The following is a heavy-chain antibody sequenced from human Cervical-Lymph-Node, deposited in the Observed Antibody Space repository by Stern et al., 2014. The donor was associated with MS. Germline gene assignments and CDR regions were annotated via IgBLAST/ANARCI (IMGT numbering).Heavy chain of an antibody. D-gene: IGHD5-24*01. CDR2: VSTSGST. V-gene: IGHV4-61*02. CDR1: GDSISRGGHY. J-gene: IGHJ4*02. Sequence: QLQLQESGPGLVKPSQTLSLTCTVSGDSISRGGHYWSWIRQPAGKGLEWIGRVSTSGSTNYNPSLKSRVTISGDPPKNSVPRKGNSGTAADTAVYYCARGARWLAPLGFDYWGQGILVTVSS. CDR3: ARGARWLAPLGFDY.